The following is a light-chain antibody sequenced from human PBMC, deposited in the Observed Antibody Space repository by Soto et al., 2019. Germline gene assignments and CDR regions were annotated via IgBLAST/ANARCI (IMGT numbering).Light chain of an antibody. CDR2: AVS. Sequence: EIVLTQSPGTLSLSPGERATLSCRASQTVSSNYFAWYQQKPGQAPRLLIYAVSYRAIGVPDRFSGSGSGTDFTLTISRLEPEDSAVYYCQQYGTSFGQGAKLEI. V-gene: IGKV3-20*01. CDR1: QTVSSNY. CDR3: QQYGTS. J-gene: IGKJ2*01.